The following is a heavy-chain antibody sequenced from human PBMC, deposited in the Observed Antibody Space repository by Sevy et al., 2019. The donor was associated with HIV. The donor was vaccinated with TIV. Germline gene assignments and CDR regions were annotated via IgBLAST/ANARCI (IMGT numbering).Heavy chain of an antibody. Sequence: AGSLRLSCAASGFTFSNYAMSWVRQAPGKGLEWVSTFSFGCGKINYADSVKGRFTISRDNSKNTLYLQMNSLGAEDTALYYCAREGCSKPHDYWGQGTLVTVSS. CDR3: AREGCSKPHDY. CDR2: FSFGCGKI. D-gene: IGHD2-2*01. CDR1: GFTFSNYA. J-gene: IGHJ4*02. V-gene: IGHV3-23*01.